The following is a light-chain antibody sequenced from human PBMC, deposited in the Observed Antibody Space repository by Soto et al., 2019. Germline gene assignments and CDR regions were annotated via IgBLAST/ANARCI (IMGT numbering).Light chain of an antibody. CDR1: HVISASS. CDR3: QLGGSSPPFT. Sequence: EVVLTQSPGTLSLSPGDGSSLSCRASHVISASSSAWYRQKPGQAPTLLIYGASRRATGIPDRFSASGSGTDFSLNISRMEPDDSAVYFCQLGGSSPPFTSGQGTKLEI. V-gene: IGKV3-20*01. CDR2: GAS. J-gene: IGKJ2*01.